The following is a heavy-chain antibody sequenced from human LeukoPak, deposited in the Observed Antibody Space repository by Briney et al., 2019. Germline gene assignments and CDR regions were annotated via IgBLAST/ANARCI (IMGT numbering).Heavy chain of an antibody. CDR1: GYSFSNHW. V-gene: IGHV5-51*01. Sequence: GESLRISCKGSGYSFSNHWIGWVRQMPGKGLEWMGIIYPGDSDTRYSPSFQGQVTISADKSISAAYLQWSSLKASDTAMYYCARRPSGDSAFYFDYWGQGTLVTVSS. CDR2: IYPGDSDT. D-gene: IGHD2-21*02. CDR3: ARRPSGDSAFYFDY. J-gene: IGHJ4*02.